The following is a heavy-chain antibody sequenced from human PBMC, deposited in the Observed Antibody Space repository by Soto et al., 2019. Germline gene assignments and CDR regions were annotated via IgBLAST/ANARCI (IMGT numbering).Heavy chain of an antibody. CDR2: INAGNGNT. CDR3: ARVLGGWTDY. J-gene: IGHJ4*02. CDR1: GYTFTSYA. V-gene: IGHV1-3*01. D-gene: IGHD6-19*01. Sequence: QVQLVQSGAEVKKPGASVKVSCKASGYTFTSYAMHWVRQAPGQRLEWMGWINAGNGNTKYSQKFQGRVTITRDTPASTAYMELSSLRSEDTTVFYCARVLGGWTDYGGRGPLATV.